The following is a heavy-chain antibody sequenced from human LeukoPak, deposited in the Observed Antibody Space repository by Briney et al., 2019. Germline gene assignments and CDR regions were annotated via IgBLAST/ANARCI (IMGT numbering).Heavy chain of an antibody. Sequence: GGSLRLSCAASGFTFSDHYMDWVRQAPGKGLEWAGRTRNKANSYTTEYAASVKGRFTISRDDSKNSLYLQMNSLKTEDTAVYYCARVSYGDYLDYWGQGTLVTVSS. J-gene: IGHJ4*02. D-gene: IGHD4-17*01. CDR2: TRNKANSYTT. V-gene: IGHV3-72*01. CDR1: GFTFSDHY. CDR3: ARVSYGDYLDY.